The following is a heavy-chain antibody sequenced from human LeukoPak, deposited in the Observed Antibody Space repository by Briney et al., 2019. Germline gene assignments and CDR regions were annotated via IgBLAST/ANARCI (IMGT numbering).Heavy chain of an antibody. CDR3: ARAPTGTYHFDY. J-gene: IGHJ4*02. CDR1: GYTFTSYY. V-gene: IGHV1-46*01. Sequence: ASVKVSCRASGYTFTSYYMHWVRQAPGQGLEWMGIINPSGGSTSYAQKFQGRVTMTRDTSTSTVYMELSSLRSEDTAVYYCARAPTGTYHFDYWGQGTLVTVSS. CDR2: INPSGGST. D-gene: IGHD1-1*01.